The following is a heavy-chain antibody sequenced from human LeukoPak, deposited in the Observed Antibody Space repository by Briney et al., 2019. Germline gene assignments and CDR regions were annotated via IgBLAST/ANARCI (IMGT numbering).Heavy chain of an antibody. D-gene: IGHD3-16*01. V-gene: IGHV3-7*01. J-gene: IGHJ4*02. CDR2: INQGGSVL. Sequence: GGSLRLSCAGSGFTFSRSWMTRVRQAPGKGLEWVASINQGGSVLHYMDSVKGRFTISRDNAENSVFLQMNNLRAEDTAVYYCAKLLGDVTTLDYWGQGTQVTVSS. CDR3: AKLLGDVTTLDY. CDR1: GFTFSRSW.